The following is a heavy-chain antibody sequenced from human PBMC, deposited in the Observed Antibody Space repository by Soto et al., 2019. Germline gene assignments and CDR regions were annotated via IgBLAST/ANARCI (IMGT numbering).Heavy chain of an antibody. CDR1: GVYVSSGSYL. CDR3: ARDRSFGSGSYSDS. J-gene: IGHJ4*02. V-gene: IGHV4-61*01. D-gene: IGHD3-10*01. CDR2: IDYSGST. Sequence: PSETLSLTCTVSGVYVSSGSYLWSWIRQPPGKGLEWIAYIDYSGSTNYNPSLKSRVTISIDTSKNQFSLKLSSVTAADTAVYHCARDRSFGSGSYSDSWGQGVLVTVSS.